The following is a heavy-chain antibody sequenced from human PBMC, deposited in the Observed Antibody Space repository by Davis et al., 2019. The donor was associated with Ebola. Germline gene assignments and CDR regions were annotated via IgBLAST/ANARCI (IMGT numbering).Heavy chain of an antibody. CDR1: GFTFSSYA. V-gene: IGHV3-30-3*01. CDR3: ARGVAGGTTIDY. J-gene: IGHJ4*02. D-gene: IGHD6-19*01. CDR2: ISYDGSNK. Sequence: GGSLRLSCAASGFTFSSYAMHWVRQAPGKGLEWVAVISYDGSNKYYADSVKGRFTISRDNSKNTLYLQMNSLRAEDTAVYYCARGVAGGTTIDYWGQGTLVTVSS.